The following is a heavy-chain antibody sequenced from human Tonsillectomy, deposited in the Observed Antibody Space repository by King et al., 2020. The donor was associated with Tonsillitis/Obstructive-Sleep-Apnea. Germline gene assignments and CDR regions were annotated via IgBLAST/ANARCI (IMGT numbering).Heavy chain of an antibody. CDR2: IYYSGST. Sequence: VQLQESGPGLVKPSETLSLTCTVSGGSISSYYWSWIRQPPGKGLEWIGYIYYSGSTNYNPSLKIRVTISVDTSKNPFSLKLSYVTAADTAVYYCARDFRVGPFTLRRRDAFDIWGQGTMVTVSS. J-gene: IGHJ3*02. D-gene: IGHD1-26*01. CDR3: ARDFRVGPFTLRRRDAFDI. CDR1: GGSISSYY. V-gene: IGHV4-59*01.